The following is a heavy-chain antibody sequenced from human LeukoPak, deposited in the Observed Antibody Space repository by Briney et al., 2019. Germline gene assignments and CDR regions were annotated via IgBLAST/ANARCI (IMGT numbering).Heavy chain of an antibody. CDR3: AKRGVAIRVILVGFHKQAYYFDS. V-gene: IGHV3-23*01. CDR1: GITLSNYG. J-gene: IGHJ4*02. CDR2: ISDTGGST. Sequence: GGSMRLSCAVSGITLSNYGMSWVRQAPGKGLEWVAGISDTGGSTNYADSVKGRFTTSRDNPKNTLYLQMNSLRAEDTAVYFCAKRGVAIRVILVGFHKQAYYFDSWGQGALVTVSS. D-gene: IGHD3-22*01.